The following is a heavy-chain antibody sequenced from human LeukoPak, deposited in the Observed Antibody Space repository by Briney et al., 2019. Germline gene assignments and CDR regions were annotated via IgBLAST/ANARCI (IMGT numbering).Heavy chain of an antibody. CDR3: ARTMGSTASYNYYGMDV. D-gene: IGHD1-1*01. J-gene: IGHJ6*02. CDR1: GFTFDDYA. V-gene: IGHV3-43*02. Sequence: GSLRLSCAASGFTFDDYAMHWVRQGPGKGLEWVSLISGDGDITYNADSVKGRFTISRDNAKKSLFLQMNSLRVEDTAVYYCARTMGSTASYNYYGMDVWGRGATVTVSS. CDR2: ISGDGDIT.